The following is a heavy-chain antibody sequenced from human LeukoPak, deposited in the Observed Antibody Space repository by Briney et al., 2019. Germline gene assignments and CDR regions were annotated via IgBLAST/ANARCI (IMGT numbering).Heavy chain of an antibody. V-gene: IGHV7-4-1*02. CDR3: ARDSSSWYWDYYYGMDV. CDR1: GYTFTSYA. Sequence: ASVKVSCKASGYTFTSYAMNWVRQAPGQGLEWMGWINTNTGNPTYAQGFTGRFVFSLDTSVSTAYLQISSLKAEDTAVYYCARDSSSWYWDYYYGMDVWGQGTTVTVSS. J-gene: IGHJ6*02. D-gene: IGHD6-13*01. CDR2: INTNTGNP.